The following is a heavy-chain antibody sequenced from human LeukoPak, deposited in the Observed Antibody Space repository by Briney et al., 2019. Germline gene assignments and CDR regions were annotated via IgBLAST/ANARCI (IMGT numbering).Heavy chain of an antibody. CDR1: GGSISSHY. Sequence: SETLSLTCTVSGGSISSHYWSWIRQPPGKGLEWIGYLYDYGRTKHNPSLNSRLTLSADTSKNQFSLRLSSVTAANTAVYFCATIKRGNIFGYFDFWGQGILVAVSS. J-gene: IGHJ4*02. CDR2: LYDYGRT. CDR3: ATIKRGNIFGYFDF. D-gene: IGHD5-18*01. V-gene: IGHV4-59*11.